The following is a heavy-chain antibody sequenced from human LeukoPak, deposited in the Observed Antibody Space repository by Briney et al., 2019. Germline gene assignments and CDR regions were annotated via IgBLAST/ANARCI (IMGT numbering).Heavy chain of an antibody. D-gene: IGHD2-21*02. J-gene: IGHJ4*02. CDR2: IRYDGSNK. V-gene: IGHV3-30*02. Sequence: PGGSLRLSCAASGFTFSSYGMHWVRQAPGKGLEWVAFIRYDGSNKYYADSVKGRFTISRDNSKNTLYLQMNSLRAGDTAVYYCAKDRGGDCYACFDYWGQGTLVTVSS. CDR1: GFTFSSYG. CDR3: AKDRGGDCYACFDY.